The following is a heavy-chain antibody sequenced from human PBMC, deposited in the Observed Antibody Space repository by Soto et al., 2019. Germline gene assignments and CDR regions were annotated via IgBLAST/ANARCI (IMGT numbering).Heavy chain of an antibody. CDR2: IYHSGST. J-gene: IGHJ6*02. V-gene: IGHV4-4*02. CDR3: ARFRGFSSHYYYYYGMDV. CDR1: GGSISSSNW. Sequence: QVQLQESGPGLVKPSGTLSLTCAVSGGSISSSNWWSWVRQPPGTGLEWIGEIYHSGSTNYNPSLKSRVTISVDKSKNQFSLKLSSVTAADTAVYYCARFRGFSSHYYYYYGMDVWGQGTTVTVSS. D-gene: IGHD3-16*01.